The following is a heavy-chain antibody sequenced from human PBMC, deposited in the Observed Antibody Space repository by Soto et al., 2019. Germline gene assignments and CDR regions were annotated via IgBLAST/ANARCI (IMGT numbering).Heavy chain of an antibody. V-gene: IGHV1-69*12. CDR1: GGTFSSYA. CDR2: IIPIFGTA. CDR3: ARNVPAARYDYGMDV. D-gene: IGHD2-2*01. J-gene: IGHJ6*02. Sequence: QVQLVQSGAEVKKPGSSVKVSCKASGGTFSSYAISWVRQAPGQGLEWMGGIIPIFGTAKYAQKFKGRVPITADESTSTAYMEVSSVRSEDTAVYNCARNVPAARYDYGMDVWGQGTTVTVS.